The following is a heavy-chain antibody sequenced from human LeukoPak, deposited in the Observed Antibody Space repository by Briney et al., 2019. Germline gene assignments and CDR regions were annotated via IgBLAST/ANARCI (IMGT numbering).Heavy chain of an antibody. Sequence: GASVKVSCKASGYTFTSYDINWVRQATGQGLEWMGWMNPNSGNTGYAQKFQGRVTITRNTSISTAYMELSSLRSEDTAVYYCASPRYCSGGSCSYYFDYWGQGTLVTVSS. J-gene: IGHJ4*02. V-gene: IGHV1-8*03. CDR1: GYTFTSYD. CDR2: MNPNSGNT. D-gene: IGHD2-15*01. CDR3: ASPRYCSGGSCSYYFDY.